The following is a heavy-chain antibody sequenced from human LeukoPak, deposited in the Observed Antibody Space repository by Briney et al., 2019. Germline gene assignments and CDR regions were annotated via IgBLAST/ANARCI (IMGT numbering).Heavy chain of an antibody. CDR3: ARFDSNGYPSAFDI. CDR1: GYTFTGYY. J-gene: IGHJ3*02. Sequence: ASVKVSCKASGYTFTGYYMHWVRQAPGQGLEWMGWINPNSGGTNYAQKFQGRVTMTRDTSISTAYMELSRLRSDDTAVYYCARFDSNGYPSAFDIWGQGTMVTVSS. D-gene: IGHD3-22*01. V-gene: IGHV1-2*02. CDR2: INPNSGGT.